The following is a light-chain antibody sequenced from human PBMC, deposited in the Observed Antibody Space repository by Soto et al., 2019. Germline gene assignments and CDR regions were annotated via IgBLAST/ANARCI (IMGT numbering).Light chain of an antibody. CDR1: QSVNGH. V-gene: IGKV3-15*01. Sequence: EIVMTQSPATLSVSPGERATLSCRPSQSVNGHLAWYQQNPGQAPRLLIYGATTRATGIPARFSGSGSGTEFTLTISSLQSEDFAVYYCQQYKNWPYTFGQGTKLEIK. CDR3: QQYKNWPYT. J-gene: IGKJ2*01. CDR2: GAT.